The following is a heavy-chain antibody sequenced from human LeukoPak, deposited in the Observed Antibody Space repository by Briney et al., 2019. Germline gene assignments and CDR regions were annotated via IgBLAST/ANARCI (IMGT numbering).Heavy chain of an antibody. CDR2: IIPILGIA. Sequence: SVKVSCKASGGTFSSYAISWVRQAPGQGLEWMGRIIPILGIANYAQKFQGRVTITADKSTSTAYMELSSLRSEDTAVYYCASQGGVAAAGTPVDYWGQGTLVTVSS. J-gene: IGHJ4*02. CDR3: ASQGGVAAAGTPVDY. V-gene: IGHV1-69*04. CDR1: GGTFSSYA. D-gene: IGHD6-13*01.